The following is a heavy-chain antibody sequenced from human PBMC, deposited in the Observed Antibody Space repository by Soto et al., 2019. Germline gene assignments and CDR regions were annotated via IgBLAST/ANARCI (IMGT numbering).Heavy chain of an antibody. CDR2: IFHSGTT. J-gene: IGHJ4*02. CDR1: GDSISSADYF. D-gene: IGHD3-22*01. V-gene: IGHV4-30-4*01. CDR3: AREPYLPSGSYDSTDGYVFDF. Sequence: SETLSLTCSVSGDSISSADYFWTWIRQSPGKGLEWMGYIFHSGTTYYNPSLKGRLLISIENSKNQFSLRLTSVTAADSAVYFCAREPYLPSGSYDSTDGYVFDFWGQGTLVTVSS.